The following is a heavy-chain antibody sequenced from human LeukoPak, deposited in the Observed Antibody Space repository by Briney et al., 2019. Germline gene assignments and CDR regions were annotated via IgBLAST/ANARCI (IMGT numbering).Heavy chain of an antibody. V-gene: IGHV1-8*01. CDR1: GYTFTSYD. CDR2: MNPISGNT. CDR3: ARPYCSGGDCLRYFDL. J-gene: IGHJ2*01. Sequence: ASVKVSCKGSGYTFTSYDISWVRQAAGQGLEWMGWMNPISGNTGYAQKFQGRVTMTRSTSISTAYMELSSLRSEDTAVYYCARPYCSGGDCLRYFDLWGRGTLITVSS. D-gene: IGHD2-15*01.